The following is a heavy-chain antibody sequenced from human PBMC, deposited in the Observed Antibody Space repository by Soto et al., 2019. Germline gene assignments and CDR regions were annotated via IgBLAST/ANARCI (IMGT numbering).Heavy chain of an antibody. CDR3: ARGLYDYVWCSYRNFDY. Sequence: QVQLVQSGAEVKKPGSSVKVSCKASGGTFSSYAISWVRQAPGQGLEWMGGIIPIFGTANYAQKFQGRVTITADKSTSTAYMELRSLRSEDTAVYYCARGLYDYVWCSYRNFDYWGQGTLVTVSS. D-gene: IGHD3-16*02. J-gene: IGHJ4*02. CDR1: GGTFSSYA. V-gene: IGHV1-69*06. CDR2: IIPIFGTA.